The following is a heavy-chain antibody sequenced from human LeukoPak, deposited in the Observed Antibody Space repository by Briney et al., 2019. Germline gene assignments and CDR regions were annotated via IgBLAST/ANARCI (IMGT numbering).Heavy chain of an antibody. J-gene: IGHJ5*02. CDR2: INSDGSDT. CDR3: ARVPNWFDP. Sequence: GGSLRLSCAASGFSFNSYWVHWVRQAPGKGLVWVARINSDGSDTTYADSVKGRFTISRDNAKNTLYLQMNSLRAEDTAVYYCARVPNWFDPWGQGTLVTVSS. V-gene: IGHV3-74*01. CDR1: GFSFNSYW.